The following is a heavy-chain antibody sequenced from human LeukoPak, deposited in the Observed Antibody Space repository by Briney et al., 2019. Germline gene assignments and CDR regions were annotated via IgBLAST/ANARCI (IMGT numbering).Heavy chain of an antibody. Sequence: ASVKVSCKASGGTFSSYAISWVRQAPGQGLEWMGRIIPILGIANYAQKFQGRVTITADKSTSTAYMELSSLRSEDTAVYYCARDYGLYYESTGLDYWGQGTLVTVSS. J-gene: IGHJ4*02. CDR3: ARDYGLYYESTGLDY. CDR2: IIPILGIA. D-gene: IGHD3-22*01. V-gene: IGHV1-69*04. CDR1: GGTFSSYA.